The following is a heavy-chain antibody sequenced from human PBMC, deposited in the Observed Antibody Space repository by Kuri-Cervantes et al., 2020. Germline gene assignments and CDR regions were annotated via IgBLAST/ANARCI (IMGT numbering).Heavy chain of an antibody. Sequence: GGSLRLSCAASGFTFSSYAMHWVRQAPGKGLEWVAVISYDGSNKYYADSVKGRFTISRDNSKNTLYLQMNSLRAEDTALYYCARAPSPGYSDYMDVWGKGTTVTVSS. V-gene: IGHV3-30-3*01. J-gene: IGHJ6*03. D-gene: IGHD6-13*01. CDR2: ISYDGSNK. CDR3: ARAPSPGYSDYMDV. CDR1: GFTFSSYA.